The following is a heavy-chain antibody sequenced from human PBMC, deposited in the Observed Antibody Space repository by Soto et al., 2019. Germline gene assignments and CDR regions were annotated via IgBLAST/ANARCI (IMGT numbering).Heavy chain of an antibody. D-gene: IGHD2-2*01. CDR2: ISGSGGST. CDR3: AKRYCSSTSCYHGAYYYYYYMDV. V-gene: IGHV3-23*01. CDR1: GFTFSSYA. J-gene: IGHJ6*03. Sequence: GGSLRLSCAASGFTFSSYAMSWVRQAPGKGLEWVSAISGSGGSTYYADTVKGRFTISRDNSKNTLYLQMNSLRAEDTAVYYCAKRYCSSTSCYHGAYYYYYYMDVWGKGTTVTVSS.